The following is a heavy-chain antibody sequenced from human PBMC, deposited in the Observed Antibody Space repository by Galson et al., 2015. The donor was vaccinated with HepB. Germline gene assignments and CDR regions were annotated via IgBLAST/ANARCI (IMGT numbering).Heavy chain of an antibody. CDR2: ISWNSGSI. J-gene: IGHJ4*02. Sequence: SLRLSCAASGFTFDDYAMHWVRQAPGKGLEWVSGISWNSGSIGYADSVKGRSTISRDNAKNSLYLQMNSLRAEDTAVYYCARDGKADYYYDSSGYYYPGAEDYWGQGTLVTVSS. D-gene: IGHD3-22*01. CDR3: ARDGKADYYYDSSGYYYPGAEDY. V-gene: IGHV3-9*01. CDR1: GFTFDDYA.